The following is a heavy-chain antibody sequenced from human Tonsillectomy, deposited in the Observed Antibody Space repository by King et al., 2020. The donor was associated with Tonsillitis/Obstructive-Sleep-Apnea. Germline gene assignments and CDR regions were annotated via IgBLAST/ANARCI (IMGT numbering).Heavy chain of an antibody. J-gene: IGHJ6*02. CDR2: IYPGDSDT. CDR3: ARLVCYGDYGDYYYGLDV. Sequence: AQLVQSGAEVKKPGESLKISCKDSTYTFTNYWIGWVRQMPGKGLELMGIIYPGDSDTRYSLSFQGQVTISADKSISTAYLQWSSLKASDTAMYYCARLVCYGDYGDYYYGLDVWGQGTTVTVFS. D-gene: IGHD4-17*01. V-gene: IGHV5-51*03. CDR1: TYTFTNYW.